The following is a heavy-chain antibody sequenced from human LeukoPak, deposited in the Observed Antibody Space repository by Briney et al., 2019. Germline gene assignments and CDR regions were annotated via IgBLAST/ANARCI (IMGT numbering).Heavy chain of an antibody. CDR3: ARGGDYHDSSGAHLLEVGDI. Sequence: PSETLSLTCAVSGYSISGGYYWGWIRQPPGKGLEWIGSIYHSGSTYYNPSLKSRVTISVDTSKNQFSLKLSSVTAADTAVYYCARGGDYHDSSGAHLLEVGDIWGQGTMVTVSS. J-gene: IGHJ3*02. V-gene: IGHV4-38-2*01. D-gene: IGHD3-22*01. CDR2: IYHSGST. CDR1: GYSISGGYY.